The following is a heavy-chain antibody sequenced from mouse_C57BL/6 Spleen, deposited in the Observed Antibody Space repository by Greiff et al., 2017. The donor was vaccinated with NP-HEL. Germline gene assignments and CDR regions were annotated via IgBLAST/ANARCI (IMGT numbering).Heavy chain of an antibody. J-gene: IGHJ1*03. V-gene: IGHV5-17*01. Sequence: EVQVVESGGGLVKPGGSLKLSCAASGFTFSDYGMHWVRQAPEKGLEWVAYISSGSSTIYYADTVKGRFTIPRDNAKNTLFLQMTSLRSEDTAMYYCARDYYGSSHWYFDVWGTGTTVTVSS. CDR1: GFTFSDYG. CDR3: ARDYYGSSHWYFDV. D-gene: IGHD1-1*01. CDR2: ISSGSSTI.